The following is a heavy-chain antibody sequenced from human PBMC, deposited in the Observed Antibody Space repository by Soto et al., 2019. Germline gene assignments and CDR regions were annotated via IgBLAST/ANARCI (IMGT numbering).Heavy chain of an antibody. Sequence: GGSLRLSCAASGFTFSSYWMSWVRQAPGKGLEWVANIKQDGSEKYYVDSVKGRFTISRDNAKNSLYLQMNSLRAEDTAVYYCAREKYSSSWYVGLYYYGMDVWGQGTTVTVSS. D-gene: IGHD6-13*01. CDR2: IKQDGSEK. J-gene: IGHJ6*02. CDR3: AREKYSSSWYVGLYYYGMDV. CDR1: GFTFSSYW. V-gene: IGHV3-7*01.